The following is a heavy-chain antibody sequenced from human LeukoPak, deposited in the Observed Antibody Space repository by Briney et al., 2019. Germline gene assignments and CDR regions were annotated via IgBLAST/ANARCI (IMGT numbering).Heavy chain of an antibody. V-gene: IGHV3-23*01. CDR2: ISGSGGST. Sequence: PGASLRLSCAASGFTFSSYAMSWVRQAPGKGLEWVSAISGSGGSTYYADSVKGRFTISRDNSKNTLYLQMNSLGAEDTAVYYCAKEGVVPAAISDYYYYYGMDVWGQGTTVTVSS. CDR1: GFTFSSYA. J-gene: IGHJ6*02. CDR3: AKEGVVPAAISDYYYYYGMDV. D-gene: IGHD2-2*02.